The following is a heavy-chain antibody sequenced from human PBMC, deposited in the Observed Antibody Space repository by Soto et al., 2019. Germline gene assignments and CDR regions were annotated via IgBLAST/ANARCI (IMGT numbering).Heavy chain of an antibody. Sequence: ASVKVSCKASGCTFSSYAISWVRQAPGQGLEWMGGIIPIFGTANYAQKFQGRVTITADESTSTAYMELSSLRSEDTAVYYCARDRAIVVVVAATRRLNWFDPWGQGTLVTVSS. CDR3: ARDRAIVVVVAATRRLNWFDP. V-gene: IGHV1-69*13. J-gene: IGHJ5*02. CDR1: GCTFSSYA. CDR2: IIPIFGTA. D-gene: IGHD2-15*01.